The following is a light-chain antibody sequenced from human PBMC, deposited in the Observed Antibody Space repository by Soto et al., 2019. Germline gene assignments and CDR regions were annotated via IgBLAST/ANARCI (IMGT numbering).Light chain of an antibody. CDR3: QQRNNWPPT. V-gene: IGKV3-15*01. J-gene: IGKJ4*01. CDR1: QSASSN. Sequence: EIIMTQSPATLSLSPLEIATLSFMASQSASSNLAWYQQKPGQAPRLLVYGASTRATGIPGRFSGSGSGTDFTLTISSLEPEDFALYFCQQRNNWPPTFGGGTKVDIK. CDR2: GAS.